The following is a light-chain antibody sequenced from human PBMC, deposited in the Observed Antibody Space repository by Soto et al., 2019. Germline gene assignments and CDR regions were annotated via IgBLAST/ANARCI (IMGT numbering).Light chain of an antibody. J-gene: IGKJ5*01. Sequence: ELMMTQSPATLSVSPGERATLSCRASQSISGNIAWYPQKPGQAPRLLIYAASIRASGIQARFSGTGFGREFTLSISSLQSEDSAAYYCQQYNSWTLISFGQGTRLEIK. CDR1: QSISGN. CDR2: AAS. V-gene: IGKV3-15*01. CDR3: QQYNSWTLIS.